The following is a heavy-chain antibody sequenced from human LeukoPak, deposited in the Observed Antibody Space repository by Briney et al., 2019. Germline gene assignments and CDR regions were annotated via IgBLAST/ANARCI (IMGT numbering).Heavy chain of an antibody. CDR1: GFTFSSYA. CDR2: ISGRGGST. D-gene: IGHD3-16*01. Sequence: GGSLRLSCAASGFTFSSYAMSWVRQAPGKGLEWVSAISGRGGSTHYADSVKGRLTISRDNSKNTLYLQMNSLRAEDTAVYYCAKERGKSGYYFDYWGQGTLVTVSS. V-gene: IGHV3-23*01. J-gene: IGHJ4*02. CDR3: AKERGKSGYYFDY.